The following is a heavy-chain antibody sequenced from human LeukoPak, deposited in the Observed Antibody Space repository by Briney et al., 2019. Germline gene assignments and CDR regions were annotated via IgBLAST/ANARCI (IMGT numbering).Heavy chain of an antibody. V-gene: IGHV3-74*01. D-gene: IGHD3-16*01. CDR1: GFTFSSYW. Sequence: GGSLRLSCAASGFTFSSYWMHWVRHGPGTGLVWVSRINGEGSIVNYADSVKGRFTISRDNAKNTLDLQMNSLRVEDTAVYFCAREWGNSVLPLDYWGQGTLVTVSP. CDR3: AREWGNSVLPLDY. J-gene: IGHJ4*02. CDR2: INGEGSIV.